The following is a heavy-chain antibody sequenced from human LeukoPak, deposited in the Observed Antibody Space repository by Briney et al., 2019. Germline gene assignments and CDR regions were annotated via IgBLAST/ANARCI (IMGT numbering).Heavy chain of an antibody. J-gene: IGHJ4*02. D-gene: IGHD3-10*01. CDR1: GGSFSGYY. CDR2: INHSGSA. CDR3: ARGNYYGQDY. Sequence: PSETLSLTCAVYGGSFSGYYWSWIRQPPGKGLEWIGEINHSGSANYNPSLKSRVTISVDTSKNQFSLNLSSVTAADTAVYYCARGNYYGQDYWGQGTLVTVSS. V-gene: IGHV4-34*01.